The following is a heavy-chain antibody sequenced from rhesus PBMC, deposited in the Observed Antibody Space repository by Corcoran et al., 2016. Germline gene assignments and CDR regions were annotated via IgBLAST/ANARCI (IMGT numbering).Heavy chain of an antibody. CDR2: VYGGSGST. V-gene: IGHV4S18*01. Sequence: QVQLQESVPGLVKPSETLSLTCAVSGGSISRSYWWSCLPPSPGKGVEGVGYVYGGSGSTSYNPSLKSRVTISTDTSKNQFSLKLSSVTAADTAVYYCARREVDNSLDVWGRGVLVTVSS. CDR3: ARREVDNSLDV. J-gene: IGHJ5-2*02. CDR1: GGSISRSYW.